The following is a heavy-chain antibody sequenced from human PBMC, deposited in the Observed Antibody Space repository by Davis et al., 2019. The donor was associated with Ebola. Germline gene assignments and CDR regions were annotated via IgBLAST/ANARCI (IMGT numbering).Heavy chain of an antibody. CDR3: ARGETEGYRLGEYFDY. D-gene: IGHD3-10*01. V-gene: IGHV1-8*01. J-gene: IGHJ4*02. CDR2: MNPNSGNT. Sequence: AASVKVSCKASGYTFTSYDINWVRQATGQGLEWMGWMNPNSGNTGYAQKFQGRVTITADESTSTAYMELSSLRSEDTAVYYCARGETEGYRLGEYFDYWGQGTLVTVSS. CDR1: GYTFTSYD.